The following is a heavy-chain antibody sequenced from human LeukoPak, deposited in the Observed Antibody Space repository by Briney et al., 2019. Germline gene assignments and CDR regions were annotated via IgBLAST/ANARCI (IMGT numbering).Heavy chain of an antibody. J-gene: IGHJ2*01. CDR1: GGSISCSNW. Sequence: SEILSLTCAVSGGSISCSNWWSWVRQPPGKGLEWIGEIYHSGSTNYNPSLKSRVTISVDKSKNQFSLKLSSVTAADTAVYYCARDLVVGATSRYFDLWGRGTLVTVSS. CDR2: IYHSGST. D-gene: IGHD1-26*01. CDR3: ARDLVVGATSRYFDL. V-gene: IGHV4-4*02.